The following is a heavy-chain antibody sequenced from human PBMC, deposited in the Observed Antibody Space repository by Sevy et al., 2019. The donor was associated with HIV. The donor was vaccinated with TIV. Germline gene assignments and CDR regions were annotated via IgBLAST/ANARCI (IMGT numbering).Heavy chain of an antibody. CDR1: GYSISSGYY. CDR2: IYHSGST. V-gene: IGHV4-38-2*02. Sequence: SETLSLTCTVSGYSISSGYYWGWIRQPPGKGLEWIGSIYHSGSTYYNPSLKSRVTISVDTSKNQFSLKLSSVTAADTAVYYCVRDRGRVVATRHVLFFDYWGQGTLVTVSS. J-gene: IGHJ4*02. D-gene: IGHD5-12*01. CDR3: VRDRGRVVATRHVLFFDY.